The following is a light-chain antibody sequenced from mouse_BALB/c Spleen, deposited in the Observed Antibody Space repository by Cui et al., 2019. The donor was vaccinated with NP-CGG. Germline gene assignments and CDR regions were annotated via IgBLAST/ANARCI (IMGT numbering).Light chain of an antibody. Sequence: QAVVNQESALTTSPGETVTLTCRPSTGAVTTSNYANWVQEKPNQLFTGLIGGTNNRAPGVPARFSGSLIGDKAALTITGAQTEDEAIYFCALWYSNHWVFGGGTKLTVL. CDR3: ALWYSNHWV. CDR1: TGAVTTSNY. V-gene: IGLV1*01. CDR2: GTN. J-gene: IGLJ1*01.